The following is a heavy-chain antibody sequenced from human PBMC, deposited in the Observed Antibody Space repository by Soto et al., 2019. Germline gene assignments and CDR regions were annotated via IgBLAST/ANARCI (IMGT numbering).Heavy chain of an antibody. V-gene: IGHV3-33*01. D-gene: IGHD2-8*01. CDR3: ARDMLVYAITPPIDY. CDR2: IWYDGSNK. CDR1: GFTFSSYG. Sequence: GGSLRLSCAASGFTFSSYGMHWVRQAPGKGLEWVAVIWYDGSNKYYADSVKGRFTISRDNSKNTLYLQMNSLRAEDTAVYYCARDMLVYAITPPIDYWGQGTLVTVSS. J-gene: IGHJ4*02.